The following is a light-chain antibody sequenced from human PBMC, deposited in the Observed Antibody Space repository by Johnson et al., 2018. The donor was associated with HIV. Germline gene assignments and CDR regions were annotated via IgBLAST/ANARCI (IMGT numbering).Light chain of an antibody. V-gene: IGLV1-51*02. J-gene: IGLJ1*01. CDR2: ENN. CDR1: SSNIGNNY. Sequence: QSVLTQPPSVSAAPGQKVTISCSGSSSNIGNNYVPWYQHLPGTAPKLLIYENNKRPSGIPDRFSGSKSGTSATLGITGLQTGDEADYYCGTWDSSLSAYVFGTGTKVTVL. CDR3: GTWDSSLSAYV.